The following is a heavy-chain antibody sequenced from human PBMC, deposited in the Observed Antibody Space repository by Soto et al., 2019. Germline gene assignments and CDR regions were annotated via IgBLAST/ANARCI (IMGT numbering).Heavy chain of an antibody. CDR2: IGTSGSYI. D-gene: IGHD1-26*01. Sequence: GXSLILSCAVSGFIFSRYSMNCVRQAPWKGLEWVSSIGTSGSYIYDTDSVKGRFTISRDNTKDSLYLQMNSLRAEDTAIYYCARGSAFIGLDYWGQGTPVTVSS. J-gene: IGHJ4*02. CDR1: GFIFSRYS. V-gene: IGHV3-21*01. CDR3: ARGSAFIGLDY.